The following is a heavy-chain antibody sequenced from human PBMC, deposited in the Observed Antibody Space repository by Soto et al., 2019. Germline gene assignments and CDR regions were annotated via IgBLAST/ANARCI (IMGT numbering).Heavy chain of an antibody. CDR1: GGSVSSSSYY. D-gene: IGHD3-9*01. Sequence: SETLSLTCTVSGGSVSSSSYYWGWVRQPPGKGLEWIGSVYYSGSTNYNPSLESRVTISVDKSKNQFSLKLRSLTAADTAVYYCAIATKNSPTGYYGYWGQGTLVTVSS. J-gene: IGHJ4*02. CDR2: VYYSGST. CDR3: AIATKNSPTGYYGY. V-gene: IGHV4-39*07.